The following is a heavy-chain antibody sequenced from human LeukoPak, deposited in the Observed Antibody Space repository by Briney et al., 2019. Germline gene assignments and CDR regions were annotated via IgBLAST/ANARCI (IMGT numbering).Heavy chain of an antibody. D-gene: IGHD3-3*01. CDR3: ARAGTYDFWSGGHDAFDI. CDR2: IYTSGST. V-gene: IGHV4-61*02. J-gene: IGHJ3*02. CDR1: GGSISSGSYY. Sequence: SETLSPTCTVSGGSISSGSYYWSWIRQPAGKGLEWIGRIYTSGSTNYNPSLKSRVTISVDTSKNQFSLKLSSVTAADTAVYYCARAGTYDFWSGGHDAFDIWGQGTMVTVSS.